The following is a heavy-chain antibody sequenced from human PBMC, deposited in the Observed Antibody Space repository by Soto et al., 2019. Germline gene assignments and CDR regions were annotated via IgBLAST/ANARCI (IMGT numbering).Heavy chain of an antibody. CDR1: GYTFTSYG. Sequence: ASGKVSCKASGYTFTSYGISWVRQAPGQGLEWMGWISAYNGNTNYAQKLQGRVTMTTDTSTSTAYMELRSLRSDDTAVYYCASIIAAAGLYYFDYWGQGTLVTVSS. CDR3: ASIIAAAGLYYFDY. J-gene: IGHJ4*02. V-gene: IGHV1-18*04. D-gene: IGHD6-13*01. CDR2: ISAYNGNT.